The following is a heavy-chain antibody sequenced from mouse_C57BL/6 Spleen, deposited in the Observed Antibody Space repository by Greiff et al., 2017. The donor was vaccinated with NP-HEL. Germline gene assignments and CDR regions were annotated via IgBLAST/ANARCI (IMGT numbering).Heavy chain of an antibody. CDR2: ISDGGSYT. CDR3: ASLLTGDY. Sequence: EVKLMESGGGLVKPGGSLKLSCAASGFTFSSYAMSWVRQTPEKRLEWVATISDGGSYTYYPDNVKGRFTISRDNAKNNLYLQMSHLKSEDTAMYYCASLLTGDYWGQGTTLTVSS. CDR1: GFTFSSYA. V-gene: IGHV5-4*03. D-gene: IGHD4-1*01. J-gene: IGHJ2*01.